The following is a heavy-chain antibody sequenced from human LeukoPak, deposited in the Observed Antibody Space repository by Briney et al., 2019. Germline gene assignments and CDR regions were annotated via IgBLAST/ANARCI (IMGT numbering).Heavy chain of an antibody. V-gene: IGHV3-53*01. Sequence: GGSLRLSCAASGFTVSSNYMNWGRQAPGKGLEWVSIIYSGGSTYYADSVKGRFTISRDNSKNTLYLQMNSLRAEDTAVYYCARDLGSGWNFDYWGQGTLVTVSS. D-gene: IGHD6-19*01. CDR1: GFTVSSNY. J-gene: IGHJ4*02. CDR3: ARDLGSGWNFDY. CDR2: IYSGGST.